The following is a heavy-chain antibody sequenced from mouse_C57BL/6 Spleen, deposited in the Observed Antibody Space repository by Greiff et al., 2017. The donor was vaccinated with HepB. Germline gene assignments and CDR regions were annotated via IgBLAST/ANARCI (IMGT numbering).Heavy chain of an antibody. CDR1: GFTFSSYA. J-gene: IGHJ3*01. Sequence: EVQLVESGGGLVKPGGSLKLSCAASGFTFSSYAMSWVRQTPEKRLEWVATISDGGSYTYYPDNVKGRFTSSRDNAKNIPYLQMSHLKSEDTAMDYCASGGTEFGYWGQGTLVTVSA. CDR3: ASGGTEFGY. D-gene: IGHD1-1*02. V-gene: IGHV5-4*01. CDR2: ISDGGSYT.